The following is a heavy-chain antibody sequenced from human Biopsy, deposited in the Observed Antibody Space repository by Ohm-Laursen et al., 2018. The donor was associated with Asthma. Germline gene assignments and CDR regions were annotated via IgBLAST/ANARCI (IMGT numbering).Heavy chain of an antibody. CDR1: YGSITSGGYY. D-gene: IGHD3-22*01. CDR3: ARAQDYYDSRGYYRSFDY. Sequence: SDTLSLTCTVSYGSITSGGYYWTWIRQHPGKGLEWIGIIYYSGSTYYNPSLKSRVSISIDTSKNQFSLKLSSVTAADTAVYYCARAQDYYDSRGYYRSFDYWGQGTLVTVSS. J-gene: IGHJ4*02. CDR2: IYYSGST. V-gene: IGHV4-31*03.